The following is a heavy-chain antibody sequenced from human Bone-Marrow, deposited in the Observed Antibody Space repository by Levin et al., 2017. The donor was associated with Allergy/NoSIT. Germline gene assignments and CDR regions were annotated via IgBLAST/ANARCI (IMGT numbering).Heavy chain of an antibody. V-gene: IGHV3-9*01. J-gene: IGHJ6*02. D-gene: IGHD3-3*01. Sequence: GGSLRLSCAASGFTFDEYAMHWVRQGPEKGLEWVSGISWNSDSMGYADSVKGRFIISRDNAKNSRLLQMNGLRVEDTALYYCVKGKKIFGVATMEYHGMDVWGQGTTVTVSS. CDR1: GFTFDEYA. CDR2: ISWNSDSM. CDR3: VKGKKIFGVATMEYHGMDV.